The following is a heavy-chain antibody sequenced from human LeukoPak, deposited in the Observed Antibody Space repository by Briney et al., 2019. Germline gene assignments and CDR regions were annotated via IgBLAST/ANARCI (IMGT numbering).Heavy chain of an antibody. CDR2: ISKSGST. CDR1: GFTFSSFA. D-gene: IGHD6-13*01. Sequence: GGSLRLSCAASGFTFSSFAMSWVRQAPGKGLEWVSDISKSGSTYYADSVKDRLTISRDNSKNTLYLQMNSLRAEDTAVYYCAKKDSSSWYYIGHFQHWGQGTPITVSS. J-gene: IGHJ1*01. CDR3: AKKDSSSWYYIGHFQH. V-gene: IGHV3-23*01.